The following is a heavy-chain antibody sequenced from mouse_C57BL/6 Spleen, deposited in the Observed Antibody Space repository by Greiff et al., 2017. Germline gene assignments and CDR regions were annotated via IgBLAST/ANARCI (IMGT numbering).Heavy chain of an antibody. Sequence: VKLQESGPELVKPGASVKISCKASGYAFSSSWMNWVKQRPGKGLEWIGRIYPGDGDTNYNGKFKGKATLTADKSSSTAYMQLSSLTSEDSAVYFCARSGGSRDAMDYWGQGTSVTVSS. D-gene: IGHD1-1*01. CDR1: GYAFSSSW. V-gene: IGHV1-82*01. CDR3: ARSGGSRDAMDY. CDR2: IYPGDGDT. J-gene: IGHJ4*01.